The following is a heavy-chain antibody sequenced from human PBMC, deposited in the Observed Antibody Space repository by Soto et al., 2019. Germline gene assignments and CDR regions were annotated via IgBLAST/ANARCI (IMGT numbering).Heavy chain of an antibody. V-gene: IGHV3-30*18. CDR3: AKELHSNGYGAYFDF. CDR1: GFTFSTYG. D-gene: IGHD5-18*01. Sequence: GGSLRLSCAASGFTFSTYGMQWVRQAPGKGLEWVAVTSRDGGLQYYADSVKGRFTISRDNSKNTLYLQMNGLKAEDTAVYYCAKELHSNGYGAYFDFWGHGSLVPVSS. J-gene: IGHJ4*01. CDR2: TSRDGGLQ.